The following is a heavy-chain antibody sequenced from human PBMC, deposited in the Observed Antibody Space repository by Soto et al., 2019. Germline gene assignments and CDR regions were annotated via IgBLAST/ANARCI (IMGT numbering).Heavy chain of an antibody. CDR2: IWYDGTNK. Sequence: QAQLEESGGGVVQPGRSLRLYCAASGFSFSSYAMHWVRQAPGEGLEWVALIWYDGTNKYYADSVKGRFTISRDNSKKPLYLQMNSLRVEDTAVYYCARGGFRGVVVTGLDDWGQGTLVTVSS. CDR3: ARGGFRGVVVTGLDD. V-gene: IGHV3-33*01. D-gene: IGHD3-10*01. J-gene: IGHJ4*02. CDR1: GFSFSSYA.